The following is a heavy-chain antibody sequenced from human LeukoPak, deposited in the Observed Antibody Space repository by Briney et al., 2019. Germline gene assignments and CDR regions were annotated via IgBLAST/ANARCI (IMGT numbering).Heavy chain of an antibody. V-gene: IGHV3-21*04. J-gene: IGHJ6*03. CDR2: ISSSSSYI. Sequence: GGSLRLSCAASGFSFSSYSMNWVRQAPGKGLEWVSSISSSSSYIYYVDSVKGRFTISRDNAKNSLYLQMNSLRAEDTALYYCAKDIAAASTSGGYMDVWGKGTTVTISS. D-gene: IGHD6-13*01. CDR3: AKDIAAASTSGGYMDV. CDR1: GFSFSSYS.